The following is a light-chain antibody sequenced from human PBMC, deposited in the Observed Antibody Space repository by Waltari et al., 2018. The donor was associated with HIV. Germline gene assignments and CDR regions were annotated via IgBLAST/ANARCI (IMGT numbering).Light chain of an antibody. CDR3: TAWDDSLDGRV. J-gene: IGLJ2*01. CDR1: ASNVGTNA. CDR2: NDS. V-gene: IGLV1-44*01. Sequence: QSVLTQPPSTSGTPGETVTLSCSGGASNVGTNAVNWSQQLPGTTPRFLIYNDSQRPPGVPARFSGSKSGTSASLTISGLQSEDEADYYCTAWDDSLDGRVFGGGTKLTVL.